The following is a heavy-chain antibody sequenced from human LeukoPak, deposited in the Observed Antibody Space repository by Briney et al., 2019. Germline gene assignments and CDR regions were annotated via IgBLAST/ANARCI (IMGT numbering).Heavy chain of an antibody. CDR1: GGYISTSNYY. CDR2: IYTSGST. Sequence: SETLSLTCTVSGGYISTSNYYWSWIRQPAGKGLEWIGRIYTSGSTNYNPPLKSRVTISVDTSKNQFSLKLSSVTAADTAVYYCARDRIAAAHDAFDIWGQGTMVTVSS. J-gene: IGHJ3*02. D-gene: IGHD6-13*01. CDR3: ARDRIAAAHDAFDI. V-gene: IGHV4-61*02.